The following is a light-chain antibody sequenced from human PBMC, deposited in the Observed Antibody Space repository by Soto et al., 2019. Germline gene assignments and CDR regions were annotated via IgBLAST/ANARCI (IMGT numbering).Light chain of an antibody. CDR2: AAS. CDR3: QQSYSTPLP. Sequence: DIQMTQSPSSLSASVGDRVTITCRASQSISSYLNWYQQKPGKAPKLLIYAASSLQSGVPSRFSGSGSGTDFTLTISSLQPEDVAPYYCQQSYSTPLPFGGGTKLEIK. V-gene: IGKV1-39*01. CDR1: QSISSY. J-gene: IGKJ4*01.